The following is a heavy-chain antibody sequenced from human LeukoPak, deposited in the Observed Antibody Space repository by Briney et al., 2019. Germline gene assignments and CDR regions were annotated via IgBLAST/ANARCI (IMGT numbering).Heavy chain of an antibody. J-gene: IGHJ5*02. D-gene: IGHD2-2*01. CDR3: ARDPRTIVVVPAALNWFDP. CDR2: IYHSGST. Sequence: SETLSLTCTVSGYSISSGYFWGWIRQPPGKGLEWIGSIYHSGSTSYNPSLKSRLTISVDTSKNQFSLKLNFVTAADTAMYYCARDPRTIVVVPAALNWFDPWGQGTLVTVSS. CDR1: GYSISSGYF. V-gene: IGHV4-38-2*02.